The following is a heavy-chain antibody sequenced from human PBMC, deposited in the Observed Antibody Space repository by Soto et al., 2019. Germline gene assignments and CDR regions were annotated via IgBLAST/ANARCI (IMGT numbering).Heavy chain of an antibody. V-gene: IGHV3-48*03. D-gene: IGHD2-15*01. J-gene: IGHJ6*02. CDR1: GFTFSSYE. CDR2: ISISGSTI. Sequence: GGSLRLSCAASGFTFSSYEMNWVRQAPGKGLEWVSYISISGSTIYYADSVKGRFTISRDNAKNSLYLQMNSLRAEDTAVYYCAREAVVVVAATSYYYYGMDVWGQGTTVTVSS. CDR3: AREAVVVVAATSYYYYGMDV.